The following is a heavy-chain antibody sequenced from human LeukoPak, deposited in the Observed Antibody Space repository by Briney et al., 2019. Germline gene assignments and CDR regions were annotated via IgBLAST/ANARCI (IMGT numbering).Heavy chain of an antibody. CDR1: GGSISSYY. CDR3: ARDLSVVEPATIFDY. D-gene: IGHD2-2*01. V-gene: IGHV4-59*01. Sequence: SETLSLTCTVSGGSISSYYWSWIRQPPGKGLEWIGYIYYSGSTNYNPSLKSRVTISVDTSKNQFSLKLSSVTAADTAVYYCARDLSVVEPATIFDYWGQGTLVTVSS. CDR2: IYYSGST. J-gene: IGHJ4*02.